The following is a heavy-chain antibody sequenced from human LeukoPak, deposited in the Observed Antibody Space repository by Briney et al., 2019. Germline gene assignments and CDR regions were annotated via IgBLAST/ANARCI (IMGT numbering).Heavy chain of an antibody. CDR3: ARDSDWASNY. V-gene: IGHV3-48*02. Sequence: GGSLRLSCAASGFPFSSYVMSWVRQAPGKGLEWVAYISHDSDNIYYPDFVKGRFTISRDNAENSLYLQMNSLRDEDTAIYYCARDSDWASNYWGQGTRVTVSS. J-gene: IGHJ4*02. CDR2: ISHDSDNI. D-gene: IGHD2-21*02. CDR1: GFPFSSYV.